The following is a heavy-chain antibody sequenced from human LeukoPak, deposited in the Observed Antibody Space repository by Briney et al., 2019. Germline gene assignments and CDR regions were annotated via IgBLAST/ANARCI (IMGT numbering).Heavy chain of an antibody. CDR3: ARRSGSSWSSFDY. Sequence: GGSLRLSCAASGFTFNNYAMNWVRQAPGKGLEWVSGISGFGGSTYYAPSVKGRLTISRDNFGNMLYLHLDSLRVEDTAIYYCARRSGSSWSSFDYWGQGALATVSS. CDR1: GFTFNNYA. V-gene: IGHV3-23*01. D-gene: IGHD6-13*01. CDR2: ISGFGGST. J-gene: IGHJ4*02.